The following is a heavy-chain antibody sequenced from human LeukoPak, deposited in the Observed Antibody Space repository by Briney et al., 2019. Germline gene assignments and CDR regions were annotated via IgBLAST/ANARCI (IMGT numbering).Heavy chain of an antibody. V-gene: IGHV1-69*04. CDR2: IIPILGIA. CDR3: ARSLAPVTSPFDY. D-gene: IGHD4-17*01. J-gene: IGHJ4*02. CDR1: GGTFSSYA. Sequence: ASVKVSCKASGGTFSSYATSWVRQAPGQGLEWMGRIIPILGIANYAQKFQGRVTITADKSTSTAYMELSSLRSEDTAVYYCARSLAPVTSPFDYWGQGTLVTVSS.